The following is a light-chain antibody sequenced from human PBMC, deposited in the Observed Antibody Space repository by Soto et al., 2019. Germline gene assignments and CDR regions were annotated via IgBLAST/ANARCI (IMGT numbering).Light chain of an antibody. CDR1: QSVGSS. CDR3: QQRSNWPVT. V-gene: IGKV3-11*01. CDR2: DAS. J-gene: IGKJ2*01. Sequence: EIVLTQSPATLSLSPGERATLSCRASQSVGSSIAWYQQTPGQAPRLLIYDASSRVTGIPARVSGSGSGTDFTLTISSLEPEDFAVYYCQQRSNWPVTFGQGTKLQIK.